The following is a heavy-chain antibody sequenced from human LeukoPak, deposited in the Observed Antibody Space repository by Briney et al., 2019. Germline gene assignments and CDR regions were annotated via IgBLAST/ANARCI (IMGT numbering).Heavy chain of an antibody. CDR1: GFTFSSYS. J-gene: IGHJ4*02. D-gene: IGHD3-3*01. CDR3: ARDPKGTIFGVVPYYFDY. Sequence: PGGSLRLSCAASGFTFSSYSMNWVRQAPGKGREWVSSISSSSSYIYYADSVKGRFTISRDNAKNSLYLQMNSLRAEDTAVYYCARDPKGTIFGVVPYYFDYWGQGTLVTVSS. V-gene: IGHV3-21*01. CDR2: ISSSSSYI.